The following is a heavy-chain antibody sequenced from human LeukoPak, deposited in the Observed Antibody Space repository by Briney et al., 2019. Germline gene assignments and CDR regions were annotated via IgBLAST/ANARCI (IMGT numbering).Heavy chain of an antibody. D-gene: IGHD3-3*01. V-gene: IGHV3-7*01. CDR3: ARDQPRQGFWSGYYYMDV. CDR1: GFTFSSYW. CDR2: IKQDASGK. J-gene: IGHJ6*03. Sequence: RTGGSLRLSCAASGFTFSSYWMSGVRQAPGKGREGVANIKQDASGKYYVDSVKGRFTISRDNAKNSLYLQMNSLRAEDTAVYYCARDQPRQGFWSGYYYMDVWGKGTTVTVSS.